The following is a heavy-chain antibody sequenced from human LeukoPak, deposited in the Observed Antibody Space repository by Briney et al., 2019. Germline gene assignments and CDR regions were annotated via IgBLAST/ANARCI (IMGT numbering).Heavy chain of an antibody. J-gene: IGHJ5*02. CDR2: IYYSGST. Sequence: PSETLSLTCTVSGGSISSYYWSWIRQPPGKGLEWIGYIYYSGSTNYNPSLKSRVTISVDTSKNQFSLKLSSVTAADTAVYYCARHSGSSGWYGSWFDPWGQGTLVTVSS. CDR3: ARHSGSSGWYGSWFDP. D-gene: IGHD6-19*01. V-gene: IGHV4-59*08. CDR1: GGSISSYY.